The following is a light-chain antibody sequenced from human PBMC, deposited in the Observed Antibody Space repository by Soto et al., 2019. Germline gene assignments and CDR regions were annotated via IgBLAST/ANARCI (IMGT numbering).Light chain of an antibody. CDR3: QRRSNWPLT. CDR2: DAS. V-gene: IGKV3-11*01. CDR1: QSVSSY. J-gene: IGKJ3*01. Sequence: EIVLTRSPATLSLSPGERATLSCRASQSVSSYLAWYQQKPGQAPRLLMYDASNRATGIPARFSGSGSGTDFTLTISSLEPEDFAVYYCQRRSNWPLTFGPGTKVDIK.